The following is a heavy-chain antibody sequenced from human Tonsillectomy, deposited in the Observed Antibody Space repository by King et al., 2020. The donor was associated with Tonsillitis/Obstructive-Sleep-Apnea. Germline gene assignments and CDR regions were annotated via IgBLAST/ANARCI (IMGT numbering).Heavy chain of an antibody. V-gene: IGHV4-4*07. CDR2: IYTSGST. D-gene: IGHD2-15*01. CDR1: GGSISSYY. Sequence: VQLQESGPGLVKPSETLSLTCTVSGGSISSYYWSWIRQPAGKGLVWIGRIYTSGSTNYNPSLKSRVTMSVDTSKNQFSLKLRAVTAADTAVYYCARGYCSGGSCYSLQAFDLWGQGKMVTVPS. J-gene: IGHJ3*01. CDR3: ARGYCSGGSCYSLQAFDL.